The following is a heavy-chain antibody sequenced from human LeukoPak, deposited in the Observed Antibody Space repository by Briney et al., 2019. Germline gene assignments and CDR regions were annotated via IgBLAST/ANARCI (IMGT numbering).Heavy chain of an antibody. V-gene: IGHV4-34*01. J-gene: IGHJ6*03. Sequence: SETLSLTCAVYGGSFSDFYCTWIRQPPGKGLEWIREINHSGNSKNNPSLKSRVTILLDTSKNQFSLKVRSVTAADTAVYYCATTRGVITLDGYHYYIDVWGKGTTVTVSS. D-gene: IGHD3-10*01. CDR2: INHSGNS. CDR3: ATTRGVITLDGYHYYIDV. CDR1: GGSFSDFY.